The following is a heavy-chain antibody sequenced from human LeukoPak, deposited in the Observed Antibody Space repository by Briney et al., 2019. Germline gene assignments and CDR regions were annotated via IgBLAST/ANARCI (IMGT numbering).Heavy chain of an antibody. CDR1: GFTFTAYY. CDR3: ASNQGLAVAGC. J-gene: IGHJ4*02. V-gene: IGHV1-2*02. CDR2: INPNSGGT. D-gene: IGHD6-19*01. Sequence: GASVKVSCKASGFTFTAYYMHWVRQAPGQGLGWMGWINPNSGGTNYAQKFQGRVTMTRDTSISTAYMELSRLRSDDTAVYYCASNQGLAVAGCWGQGTLVTVSS.